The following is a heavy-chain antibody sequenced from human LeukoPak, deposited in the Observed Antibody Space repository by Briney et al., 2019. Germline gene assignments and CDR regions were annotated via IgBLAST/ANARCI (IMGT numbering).Heavy chain of an antibody. Sequence: GGSLRLSCAAYGFTFSSYNMNWVRQAPGKGLEWVSDISSSGNTKYYTDSVKGRFTISRDNSKNTLYLQMNSLRAEDTAVYYCARGSIVGATYYFDYWGQGTLVTVSS. J-gene: IGHJ4*02. D-gene: IGHD1-26*01. CDR2: ISSSGNTK. CDR1: GFTFSSYN. V-gene: IGHV3-48*01. CDR3: ARGSIVGATYYFDY.